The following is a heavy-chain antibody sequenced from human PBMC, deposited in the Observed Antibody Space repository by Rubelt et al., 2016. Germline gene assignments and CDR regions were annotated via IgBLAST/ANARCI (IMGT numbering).Heavy chain of an antibody. V-gene: IGHV5-51*01. Sequence: EVQLVQSGAEVKKPGESLKISCKGPGYSFTSYWIGWVRQMPGKGLEWMGIIYPGDSDTRYSPSVQGKGTISADKSISTAYLQGSSLKASDTAMYDCASLSSSSHDAFDIWGQGTMVTVSS. CDR1: GYSFTSYW. D-gene: IGHD6-6*01. J-gene: IGHJ3*02. CDR3: ASLSSSSHDAFDI. CDR2: IYPGDSDT.